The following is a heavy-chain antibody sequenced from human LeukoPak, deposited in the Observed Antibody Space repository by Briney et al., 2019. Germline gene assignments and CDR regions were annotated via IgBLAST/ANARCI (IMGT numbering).Heavy chain of an antibody. CDR1: GYTFTSYY. J-gene: IGHJ4*02. V-gene: IGHV1-46*01. D-gene: IGHD6-13*01. Sequence: GASVKVSCKASGYTFTSYYMHWVRQAPGQGLEWMGMINPSGGSTSYAQKFQGRVTMTRDTSTSTVYMELSSLRSEDTAVYYCARDEEQQLAFDYWGQGTLVTVSS. CDR3: ARDEEQQLAFDY. CDR2: INPSGGST.